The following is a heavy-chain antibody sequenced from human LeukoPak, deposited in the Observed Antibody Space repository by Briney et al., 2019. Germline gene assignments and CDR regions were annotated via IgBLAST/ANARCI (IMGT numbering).Heavy chain of an antibody. Sequence: AXVKVSCKTSGGTFRNYGFTWVRQAPGQGLEWMGGIIPIFGTGKYAQKFQGRVTVIEEEFTSTAYMEVSSLRSEDTAVYYCASRYCSGGSCFSRDYYYYYMDVWGKGTTVTVSS. CDR3: ASRYCSGGSCFSRDYYYYYMDV. CDR2: IIPIFGTG. J-gene: IGHJ6*03. CDR1: GGTFRNYG. V-gene: IGHV1-69*13. D-gene: IGHD2-15*01.